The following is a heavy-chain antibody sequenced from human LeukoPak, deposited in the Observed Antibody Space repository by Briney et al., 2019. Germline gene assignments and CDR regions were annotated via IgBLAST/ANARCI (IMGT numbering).Heavy chain of an antibody. V-gene: IGHV1-2*02. CDR3: APDHSSIL. CDR1: GYTFTDSY. D-gene: IGHD1-14*01. CDR2: IDPNSGGT. Sequence: SVKVSCKASGYTFTDSYMHWVRQAPGQGLEWMGWIDPNSGGTRYAQKFQGRVTMTRDTSISTANMELSRLTSDDTAVYYCAPDHSSILWGQGTLVTVSS. J-gene: IGHJ4*02.